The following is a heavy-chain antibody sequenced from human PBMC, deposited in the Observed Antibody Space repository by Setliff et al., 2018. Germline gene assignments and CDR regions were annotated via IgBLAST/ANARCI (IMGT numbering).Heavy chain of an antibody. CDR1: GGTFSSYA. CDR2: IIPFLGIA. D-gene: IGHD6-13*01. V-gene: IGHV1-69*10. CDR3: ARQDSSSWPADY. Sequence: SVKVSCKASGGTFSSYAISWVRQAPGQGLEWMGGIIPFLGIANYAQKFQGRVTITADKSTSTAYMELSSLRSEDTAVYYCARQDSSSWPADYWGQGTLVTVSS. J-gene: IGHJ4*02.